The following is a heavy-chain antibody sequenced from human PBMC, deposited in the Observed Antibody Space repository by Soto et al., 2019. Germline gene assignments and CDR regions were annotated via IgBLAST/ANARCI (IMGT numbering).Heavy chain of an antibody. J-gene: IGHJ4*02. D-gene: IGHD5-18*01. CDR1: GFTFSSYS. CDR3: ARDQPRYRYGYAVGY. CDR2: ISSSSSYI. Sequence: EVQLVESGGGLVKPGGSLRLSCAASGFTFSSYSMNWVRQAPGKGLEWVSSISSSSSYIYYADSVKGRFTISRDNDKNALYLAMITLRAADTALYYCARDQPRYRYGYAVGYWGQGTLVNVSS. V-gene: IGHV3-21*01.